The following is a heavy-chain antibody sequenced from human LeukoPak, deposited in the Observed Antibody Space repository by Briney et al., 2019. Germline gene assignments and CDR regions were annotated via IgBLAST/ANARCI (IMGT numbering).Heavy chain of an antibody. CDR1: GFAFSSYA. CDR3: ATKGRNYDFWSGSSNFDY. J-gene: IGHJ4*02. CDR2: ISGSSGNT. D-gene: IGHD3-3*01. V-gene: IGHV3-23*01. Sequence: GGSLRLSCAASGFAFSSYAMSWVRQAPGKGLEWVSSISGSSGNTYHADSVKGRFTISRDNSKNTLYLQVNSLRAEDTAVYYCATKGRNYDFWSGSSNFDYGDQGTLVTVSS.